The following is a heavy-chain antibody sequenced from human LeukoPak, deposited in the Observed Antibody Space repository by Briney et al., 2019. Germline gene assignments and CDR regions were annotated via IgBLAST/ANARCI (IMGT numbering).Heavy chain of an antibody. Sequence: SDTLSLTCAVYGGSFSGYYWSWIRQPPRKGLEWVGEINHSGSTNYNPSLKSRVTISVDTSKNQFSLKLSSVTAADTAVYYCARGLPTWATGQDYYYYYYMDVWGKGTTVSVSS. CDR1: GGSFSGYY. D-gene: IGHD2/OR15-2a*01. J-gene: IGHJ6*03. CDR2: INHSGST. CDR3: ARGLPTWATGQDYYYYYYMDV. V-gene: IGHV4-34*01.